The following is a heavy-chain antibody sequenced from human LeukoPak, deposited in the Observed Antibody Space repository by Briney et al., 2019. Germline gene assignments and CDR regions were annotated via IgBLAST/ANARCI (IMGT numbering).Heavy chain of an antibody. CDR2: IGSTI. CDR1: GFSLSDYY. J-gene: IGHJ4*02. D-gene: IGHD5-24*01. Sequence: GGSLRLSCVASGFSLSDYYMCWIRQAPGKGLEWVSYIGSTIYYADSVKGRLTISRDNAKNSLYLQMNSLRAEDTAVYYCARETPRRGETRDGYRWGQGTVVAVSS. CDR3: ARETPRRGETRDGYR. V-gene: IGHV3-11*04.